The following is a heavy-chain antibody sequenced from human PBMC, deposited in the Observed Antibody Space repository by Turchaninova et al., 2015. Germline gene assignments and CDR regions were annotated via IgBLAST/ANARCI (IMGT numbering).Heavy chain of an antibody. D-gene: IGHD6-13*01. CDR2: MDPNIGRA. J-gene: IGHJ5*02. Sequence: QVQLVQSGAEVKKPGASVKVSCKASGYIFTGFYIHWVRQAPGQGLVWMGRMDPNIGRANFEQHFRGRVTMTRDTSISTAYIEVSRLTSDDTALYYCAKAYSNSGWLTWGQGTLVTVSS. CDR1: GYIFTGFY. V-gene: IGHV1-2*06. CDR3: AKAYSNSGWLT.